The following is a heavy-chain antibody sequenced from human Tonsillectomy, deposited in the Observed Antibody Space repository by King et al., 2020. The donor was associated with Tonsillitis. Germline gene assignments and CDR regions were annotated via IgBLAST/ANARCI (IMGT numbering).Heavy chain of an antibody. V-gene: IGHV2-26*01. D-gene: IGHD3-22*01. J-gene: IGHJ3*02. Sequence: FTLKESGPVLVKPPETLTLTCTVSGFSLTNTRMGVSWIRQPPGKALEWLARIFSDDKKSYSTSLKSRLTISKVTSKSLVVLTMTNMDPVDTATYYCARNYYDSSGYYSWAFDIWGQGTMVTVSS. CDR1: GFSLTNTRMG. CDR2: IFSDDKK. CDR3: ARNYYDSSGYYSWAFDI.